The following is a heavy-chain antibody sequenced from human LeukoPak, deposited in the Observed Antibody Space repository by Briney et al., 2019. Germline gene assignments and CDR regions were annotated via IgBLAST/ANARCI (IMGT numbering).Heavy chain of an antibody. CDR2: VRHDSSDI. Sequence: GGSLRLSCAASGFIFSTHWMSWVRQAPGKGLEWISFVRHDSSDIYYADSVRGRFTISRDNAYNSLHLQMNSLRADDTAVYYCAREWFGELIWGKGTLVTVSS. J-gene: IGHJ4*02. CDR3: AREWFGELI. V-gene: IGHV3-48*01. D-gene: IGHD3-10*01. CDR1: GFIFSTHW.